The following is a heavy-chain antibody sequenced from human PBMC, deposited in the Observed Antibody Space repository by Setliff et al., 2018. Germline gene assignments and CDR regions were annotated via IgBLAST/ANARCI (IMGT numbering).Heavy chain of an antibody. CDR3: FGAGTCSY. J-gene: IGHJ4*02. V-gene: IGHV3-7*01. CDR1: GFTFNKYW. D-gene: IGHD3-10*01. CDR2: INPGGSEK. Sequence: GGSLRLSCAVYGFTFNKYWMYWVRQAPGKGLEWLASINPGGSEKYHVDSVKGRFTISRDNARNSLSLQMNSLRTEDPAVYYCFGAGTCSYWGQGTLVTVSS.